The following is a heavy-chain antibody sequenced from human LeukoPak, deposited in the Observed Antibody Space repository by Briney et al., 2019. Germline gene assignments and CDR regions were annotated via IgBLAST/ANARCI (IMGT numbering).Heavy chain of an antibody. D-gene: IGHD2-15*01. V-gene: IGHV3-9*03. CDR3: AKDEGVRYCSGGSCHLAGGSFDY. Sequence: GRSLRLSCAASGFTFDDYAMHWVRQAPGKGLEWVSGISWNSGSIGYADSVKGRFTISRDNAKNSLYLQMNSLRAEDMALYYCAKDEGVRYCSGGSCHLAGGSFDYWGQGTLVTVSS. J-gene: IGHJ4*02. CDR2: ISWNSGSI. CDR1: GFTFDDYA.